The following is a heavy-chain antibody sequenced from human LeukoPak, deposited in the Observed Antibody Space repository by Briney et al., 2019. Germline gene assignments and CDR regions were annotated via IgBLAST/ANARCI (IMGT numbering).Heavy chain of an antibody. J-gene: IGHJ4*02. CDR2: VEQDGDKK. CDR1: DLTFSSYQ. V-gene: IGHV3-7*01. D-gene: IGHD6-13*01. Sequence: PGGPLKLPFQPSDLTFSSYQIPGAGPPPGRGREGLAKVEQDGDKKYYVGSVEGRFTISRDNAKNSLYLEMNSLRVEDTAVYFCVRDWGGIEAAGDYWGQGTLVTVSS. CDR3: VRDWGGIEAAGDY.